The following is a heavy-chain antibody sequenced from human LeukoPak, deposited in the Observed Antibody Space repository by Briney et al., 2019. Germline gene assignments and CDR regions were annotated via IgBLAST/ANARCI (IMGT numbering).Heavy chain of an antibody. D-gene: IGHD6-19*01. J-gene: IGHJ3*02. CDR1: GGTLSSYA. Sequence: SVKVSCKASGGTLSSYAISWVRQAPGQGLEWMGGIIPIFGTANYAQKFQGRVTITADESTSTAYMELSSLRSEDTAVYYCASRHRQWLVGDAFDIWGQGTMVTVSS. CDR3: ASRHRQWLVGDAFDI. CDR2: IIPIFGTA. V-gene: IGHV1-69*13.